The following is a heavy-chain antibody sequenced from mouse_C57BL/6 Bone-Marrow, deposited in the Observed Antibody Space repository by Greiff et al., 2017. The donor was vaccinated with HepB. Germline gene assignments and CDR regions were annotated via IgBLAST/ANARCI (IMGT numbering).Heavy chain of an antibody. D-gene: IGHD2-3*01. CDR2: IYPRSGNT. CDR1: GYTFTSYG. Sequence: QVQLQPSGAELARPGASVKLSCKASGYTFTSYGISWVKQRTGQGLEWIGEIYPRSGNTYYNEKFKGKATLTADKSSSTAYMELRSLTSEDSAVYFCAREEGDGYYWYFDVWGTGTTVTVSS. V-gene: IGHV1-81*01. CDR3: AREEGDGYYWYFDV. J-gene: IGHJ1*03.